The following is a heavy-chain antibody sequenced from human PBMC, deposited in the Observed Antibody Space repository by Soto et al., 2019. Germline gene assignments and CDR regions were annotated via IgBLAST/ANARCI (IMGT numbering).Heavy chain of an antibody. Sequence: GGSLRLSCAASGFTFSSYAMSWVRQAPGKGLEWVSTISGTGTTTYYADSVKGRFTISRDNSKNTLYLQMNSLRTEDTAVYYCVKAVYLLDFDYWGQGTLVTVSS. V-gene: IGHV3-23*01. CDR3: VKAVYLLDFDY. CDR2: ISGTGTTT. J-gene: IGHJ4*02. D-gene: IGHD2-8*01. CDR1: GFTFSSYA.